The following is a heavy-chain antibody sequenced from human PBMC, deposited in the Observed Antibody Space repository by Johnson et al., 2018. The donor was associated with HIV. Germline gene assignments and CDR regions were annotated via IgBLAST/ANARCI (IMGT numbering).Heavy chain of an antibody. D-gene: IGHD1-26*01. V-gene: IGHV3-15*01. CDR2: IKRGVDGGTT. CDR3: TTRLNSGTYWGNYDFDV. CDR1: GLKFYNAW. J-gene: IGHJ3*01. Sequence: VQLVESGGGLVTPGGSLRISCSASGLKFYNAWMTWVRQAPGKGLEWVGHIKRGVDGGTTDYSAPVKGRFTILRDDSKNIHYLQMNNLKAEDTALYYCTTRLNSGTYWGNYDFDVWGQGTMITVSS.